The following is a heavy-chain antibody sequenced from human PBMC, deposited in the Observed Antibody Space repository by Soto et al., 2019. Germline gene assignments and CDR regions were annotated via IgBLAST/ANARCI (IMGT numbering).Heavy chain of an antibody. CDR1: GFSISSGGYS. CDR2: IYHTEST. CDR3: ARSRLDVVTAVPRYFDY. D-gene: IGHD2-21*02. J-gene: IGHJ4*02. Sequence: QLQLQESGSGLVKPSQTLSLTCAVSGFSISSGGYSWSWIRQPPGKGLEWIGYIYHTESTYYNPSLRSRVTLSVDRSKSQLSLKLSSVTAADTAVYFCARSRLDVVTAVPRYFDYWGQGTLVTVSS. V-gene: IGHV4-30-2*01.